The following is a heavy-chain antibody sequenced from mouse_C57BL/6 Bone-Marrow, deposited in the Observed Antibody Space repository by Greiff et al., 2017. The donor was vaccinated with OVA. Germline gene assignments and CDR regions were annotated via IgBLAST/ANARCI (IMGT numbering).Heavy chain of an antibody. CDR1: GFTFSSYA. V-gene: IGHV5-9-1*02. CDR2: ISSGGDDI. D-gene: IGHD1-1*01. CDR3: TRLHDDMDY. J-gene: IGHJ4*01. Sequence: EVKLVESGEGLVKPGGSLKLSCAASGFTFSSYAMSWVRQTPEKRLEWVAYISSGGDDIYYADTVKGRVTISRDNARNTLYLQMSSLKSEDTAMYYCTRLHDDMDYWGQGTAVTVSS.